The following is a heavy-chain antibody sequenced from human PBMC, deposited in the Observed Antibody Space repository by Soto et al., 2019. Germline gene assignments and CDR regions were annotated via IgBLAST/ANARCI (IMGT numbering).Heavy chain of an antibody. Sequence: EVQLLDSGGGLVQPGGSLRLSCAASGFTFSSHAMNWVRQAPGKGLEWVSVISGSGGSTYYADSVKGRFTISRDNSKNTLYLQMNSLRAEDTAVYYCARRGPGTYFDYWGQGTLVTVSS. V-gene: IGHV3-23*01. CDR2: ISGSGGST. D-gene: IGHD6-13*01. CDR3: ARRGPGTYFDY. CDR1: GFTFSSHA. J-gene: IGHJ4*02.